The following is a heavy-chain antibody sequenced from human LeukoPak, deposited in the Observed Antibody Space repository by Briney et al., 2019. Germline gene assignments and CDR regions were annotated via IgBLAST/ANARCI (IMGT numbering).Heavy chain of an antibody. J-gene: IGHJ5*02. CDR1: GCTFSSSA. V-gene: IGHV3-73*01. CDR3: TRRAKYDSSGYYST. D-gene: IGHD3-22*01. Sequence: VGSLRLSCALSGCTFSSSAMHFVRQASGKRLEWVGRIISKANSYATAYAASVKGRFTISRDESKNTAYLQMNSLKTEDTAVYYCTRRAKYDSSGYYSTWGQGTLVTVSS. CDR2: IISKANSYAT.